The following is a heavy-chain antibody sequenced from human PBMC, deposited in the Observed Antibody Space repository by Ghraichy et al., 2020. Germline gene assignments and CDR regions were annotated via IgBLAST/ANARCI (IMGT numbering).Heavy chain of an antibody. J-gene: IGHJ3*01. CDR1: GYTFNNYG. CDR3: AREFWTTVTSGDVALEL. Sequence: ASVKVSCKASGYTFNNYGISWVRQAPGQGLEWMGWVSGYNGNTNIAQTVLGRAALTRDTSTSTAYMELRSLRSDDTAVYFCAREFWTTVTSGDVALELWGERTRVTVS. D-gene: IGHD4-17*01. CDR2: VSGYNGNT. V-gene: IGHV1-18*01.